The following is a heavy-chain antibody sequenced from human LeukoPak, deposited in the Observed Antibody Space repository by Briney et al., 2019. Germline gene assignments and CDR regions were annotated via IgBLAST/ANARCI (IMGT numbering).Heavy chain of an antibody. CDR1: GGSISSYY. D-gene: IGHD5-24*01. CDR3: ANRDPDWFDP. J-gene: IGHJ5*02. Sequence: SETLSLTCTVSGGSISSYYWSWIRQPPGKGLEWIGYIYTSGSTNYNPSLKSRVTISVDTSKNQFSLKLSSVTAADTAVYYCANRDPDWFDPWGQGTLVTVSS. CDR2: IYTSGST. V-gene: IGHV4-4*09.